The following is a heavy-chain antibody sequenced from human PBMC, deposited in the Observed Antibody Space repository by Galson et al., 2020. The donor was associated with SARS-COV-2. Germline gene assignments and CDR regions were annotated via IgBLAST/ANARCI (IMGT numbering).Heavy chain of an antibody. V-gene: IGHV4-61*02. J-gene: IGHJ6*02. CDR3: ARGNSPFGTIFGLLVGPCGMDV. D-gene: IGHD3-3*01. CDR2: IYKSGKT. Sequence: SETLSLTCTVSGDSISSGPYYWTWVRQPAGRGLEWIGRIYKSGKTDYNPSLKSQVTISIDTSKNQFSLKLTSVTAADTAVYYCARGNSPFGTIFGLLVGPCGMDVWGHGNSVTVSS. CDR1: GDSISSGPYY.